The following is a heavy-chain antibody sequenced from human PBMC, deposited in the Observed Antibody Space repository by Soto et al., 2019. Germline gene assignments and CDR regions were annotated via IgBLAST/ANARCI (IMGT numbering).Heavy chain of an antibody. CDR3: ARGSGIAAAGSNWFDP. Sequence: SETLSLNCAVYGGSFSGYYWSWIRQPPGKGLEWIGEINHSGSTNYNPSLKSRVTISVDTSKNQFSLKLSSVTAADTAVYYCARGSGIAAAGSNWFDPWGQGTLVTVSS. CDR1: GGSFSGYY. CDR2: INHSGST. V-gene: IGHV4-34*01. J-gene: IGHJ5*02. D-gene: IGHD6-13*01.